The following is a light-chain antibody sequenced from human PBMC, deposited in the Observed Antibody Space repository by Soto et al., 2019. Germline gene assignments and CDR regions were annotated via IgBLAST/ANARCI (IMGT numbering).Light chain of an antibody. CDR2: DAS. J-gene: IGKJ1*01. CDR1: QTVVGF. Sequence: DIVLTQSPATLSLSPGERATLSCRASQTVVGFLAWYQQKPGKAPRLLIYDASNRAAAIPARFSGSGSGTDYTLTISSLEPEDFAIYYCQQRASWPWTFGQGTKVEIK. CDR3: QQRASWPWT. V-gene: IGKV3-11*01.